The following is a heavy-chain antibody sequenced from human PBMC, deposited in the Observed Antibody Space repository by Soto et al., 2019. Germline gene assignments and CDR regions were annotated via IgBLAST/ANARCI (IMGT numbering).Heavy chain of an antibody. J-gene: IGHJ6*02. CDR3: ARAVTWGLDV. CDR1: GFTFSMYS. Sequence: EVQLVESGGGLVQPGGSLRLSCAASGFTFSMYSMSWVRQAPGKGLEWVSYISRSSTGIHYADSVKGRFTIPRADATNSMHLQMTRLRDGDTAVYYCARAVTWGLDVWGQGTTVSISS. D-gene: IGHD3-10*01. CDR2: ISRSSTGI. V-gene: IGHV3-48*02.